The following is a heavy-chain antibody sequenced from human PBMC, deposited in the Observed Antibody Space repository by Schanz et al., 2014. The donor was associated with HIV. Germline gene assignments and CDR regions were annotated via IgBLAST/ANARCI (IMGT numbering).Heavy chain of an antibody. CDR1: GFTFRNYG. Sequence: QVQLVESGGGVVQPGRSLRLSCAASGFTFRNYGMHWVRQAPGRGLEWVAVIWYDGSNKYQADSVKGRFTISRDKSKSTLYLQMNSLRAEDTAMYFCARLLMITFGGVISPGGMDVWGQGTTVTVSS. CDR2: IWYDGSNK. J-gene: IGHJ6*02. CDR3: ARLLMITFGGVISPGGMDV. D-gene: IGHD3-16*02. V-gene: IGHV3-33*01.